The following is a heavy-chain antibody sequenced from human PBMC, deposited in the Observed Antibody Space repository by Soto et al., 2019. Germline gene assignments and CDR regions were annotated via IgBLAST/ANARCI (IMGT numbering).Heavy chain of an antibody. CDR3: ARASYDFWSGYLNWFDP. CDR2: IYYSGST. D-gene: IGHD3-3*01. CDR1: GGSISSYY. J-gene: IGHJ5*02. V-gene: IGHV4-59*01. Sequence: PSETLSLTCTVSGGSISSYYWSWIRRPPGKGLEWIGYIYYSGSTNYNPSLKSRVTISVDTSKNQFSLRLSSATAADTAVYYCARASYDFWSGYLNWFDPWGQGTLVTVS.